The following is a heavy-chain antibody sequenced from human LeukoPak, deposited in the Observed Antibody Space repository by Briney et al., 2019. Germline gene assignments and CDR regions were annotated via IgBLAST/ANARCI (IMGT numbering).Heavy chain of an antibody. CDR2: ISWNSGSI. Sequence: GGSLRLSCAASGFTFDDYAMHWVRQAPGKGLEWVSGISWNSGSIGYADSVKGRFTISRDNAKNSLYLQMNSLRAEDTALYYCAKDSYPYVAVAFAIWGQGTMVTVSS. J-gene: IGHJ3*02. V-gene: IGHV3-9*01. CDR1: GFTFDDYA. D-gene: IGHD3-16*01. CDR3: AKDSYPYVAVAFAI.